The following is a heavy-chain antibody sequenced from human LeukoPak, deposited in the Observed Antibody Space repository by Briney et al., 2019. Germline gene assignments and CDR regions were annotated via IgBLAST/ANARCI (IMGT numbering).Heavy chain of an antibody. J-gene: IGHJ6*02. CDR3: ARGGAFRTGWYDYYYYGMDV. D-gene: IGHD6-19*01. Sequence: ASVKVSCKASGYTFTGYYMHWVQQAPGQGLEWMRWINPNSGGTNYAQKFQGRVTMTRDTSISTAYMELSRLRSDDTAVYYCARGGAFRTGWYDYYYYGMDVWGQGTTVTVSS. V-gene: IGHV1-2*02. CDR2: INPNSGGT. CDR1: GYTFTGYY.